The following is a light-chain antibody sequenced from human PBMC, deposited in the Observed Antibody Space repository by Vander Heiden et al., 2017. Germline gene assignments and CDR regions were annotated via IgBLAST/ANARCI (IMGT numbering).Light chain of an antibody. CDR1: QNIANQ. CDR2: ASS. CDR3: QTSYGSLFT. Sequence: DIQMTQSPSSLSASLGDRVTNTCRASQNIANQVNWYQHRPGKAPTILIAASSNLYAGVPSRFSGGGSGTDFTLTISSLQPEDFATYYCQTSYGSLFTFGQGTKLE. V-gene: IGKV1-39*01. J-gene: IGKJ2*01.